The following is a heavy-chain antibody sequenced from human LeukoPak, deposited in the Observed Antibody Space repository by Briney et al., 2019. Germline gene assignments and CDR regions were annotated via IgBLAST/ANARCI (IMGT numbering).Heavy chain of an antibody. CDR1: GYTFTGYY. CDR2: INPNSGGT. Sequence: ASVTVSCKASGYTFTGYYMHWVRQAPGQGLEWMGWINPNSGGTNYAQKFQGRVTMTRDTSISTAYMELSRLRSDDTAVYYCARDLLPGFEGTDPGENYWGQGTLVTVSS. J-gene: IGHJ4*02. V-gene: IGHV1-2*02. CDR3: ARDLLPGFEGTDPGENY. D-gene: IGHD1-26*01.